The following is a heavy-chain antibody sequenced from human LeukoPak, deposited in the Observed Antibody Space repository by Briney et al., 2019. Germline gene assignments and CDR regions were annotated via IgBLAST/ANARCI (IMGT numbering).Heavy chain of an antibody. J-gene: IGHJ6*02. CDR2: INPNSGGT. CDR1: GYTFTGYY. Sequence: GASVKVSCKASGYTFTGYYMHWVRQAPGQGLEWMGWINPNSGGTNYAQKFQGRVTMTRDTSISTAYMELSRLRSDDTAVYYCARGMDYYDSSGYRYYYYGMDVWGQGTTVTVSS. CDR3: ARGMDYYDSSGYRYYYYGMDV. V-gene: IGHV1-2*02. D-gene: IGHD3-22*01.